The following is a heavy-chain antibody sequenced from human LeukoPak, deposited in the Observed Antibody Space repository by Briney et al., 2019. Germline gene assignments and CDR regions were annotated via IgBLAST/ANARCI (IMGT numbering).Heavy chain of an antibody. CDR2: ISAYNGNT. V-gene: IGHV1-18*04. Sequence: ASVKVSCKASGYTFTSYGISWVRQAPGQGLEWMGWISAYNGNTNYAQKLQSRVTMTTDTSTSTAYMELRSLRSDDTAVYYCARAGDIVVVPAATQFDYWGQGTLVTVPS. CDR1: GYTFTSYG. D-gene: IGHD2-2*01. CDR3: ARAGDIVVVPAATQFDY. J-gene: IGHJ4*02.